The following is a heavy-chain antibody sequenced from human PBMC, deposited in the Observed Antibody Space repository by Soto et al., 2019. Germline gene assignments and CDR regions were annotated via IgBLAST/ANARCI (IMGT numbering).Heavy chain of an antibody. V-gene: IGHV3-11*01. CDR3: ARDLRTTVNNNWFDP. J-gene: IGHJ5*02. CDR1: GFTFSDYY. Sequence: GGSLRLSCAASGFTFSDYYMSWIRQAPGKGLEWVSYISSSGSTIYYADSVKGRFTISRDNAKNSLYLQMNSLRAEDTAVYYCARDLRTTVNNNWFDPWGQGTLVTVSS. CDR2: ISSSGSTI. D-gene: IGHD4-4*01.